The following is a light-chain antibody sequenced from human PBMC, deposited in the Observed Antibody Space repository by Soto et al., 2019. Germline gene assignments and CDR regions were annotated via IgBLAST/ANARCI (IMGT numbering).Light chain of an antibody. CDR2: DAS. CDR1: QSVSSSY. V-gene: IGKV3D-20*02. J-gene: IGKJ4*01. Sequence: EIVFTQSPGTLSLSPGERATLSCRASQSVSSSYLAWYQQKPGQAPRLLIFDASTRASGIPPRFSGSGSGTDFTLTISRVDPDDFAVYYCQQRMNWPLTFGGGTKVDIK. CDR3: QQRMNWPLT.